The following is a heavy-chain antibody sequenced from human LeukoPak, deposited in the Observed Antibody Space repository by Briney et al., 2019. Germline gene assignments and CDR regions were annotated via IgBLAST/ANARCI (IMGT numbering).Heavy chain of an antibody. V-gene: IGHV1-2*02. Sequence: ASVKLSCKTCGYSFTGYFMHWVRQAPGQGLEWMGWINPNSGDTKYAQRFQGRVTMTRDTSINTAYMELRRLTSDDTAVYYCARVPSMIRGVVNYGMDVWGQGTTVTVSS. CDR3: ARVPSMIRGVVNYGMDV. CDR2: INPNSGDT. J-gene: IGHJ6*02. D-gene: IGHD3-10*01. CDR1: GYSFTGYF.